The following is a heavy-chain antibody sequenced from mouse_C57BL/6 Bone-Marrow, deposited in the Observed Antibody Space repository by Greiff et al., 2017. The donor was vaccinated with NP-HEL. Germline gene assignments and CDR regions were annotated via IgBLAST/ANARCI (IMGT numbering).Heavy chain of an antibody. J-gene: IGHJ4*01. CDR2: IYPGDGDT. CDR3: ARNYYGSSFYYAMDY. CDR1: GYAFSSSW. Sequence: QVQLKQSGPELVKPGASVKISCKASGYAFSSSWMNWVKQRPGKGLEWIGRIYPGDGDTNYNGKFKGKATLTAAQSSSTAYMQLSSLTSEDSAVYFCARNYYGSSFYYAMDYWGQGTSVTVSS. D-gene: IGHD1-1*01. V-gene: IGHV1-82*01.